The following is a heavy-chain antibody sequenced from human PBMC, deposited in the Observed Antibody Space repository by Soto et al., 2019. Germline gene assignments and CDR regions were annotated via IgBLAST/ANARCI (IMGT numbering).Heavy chain of an antibody. CDR2: ISYDESTT. Sequence: GGSLRLSCAASGFTFSRYWMHWVRQAPGKGLVWVSRISYDESTTDYADSVKGRFTISRDSAKNTLYLQMNSLRAEDTAVYFCARGGANTAMAHDYWGQGTLITVSS. D-gene: IGHD5-18*01. CDR3: ARGGANTAMAHDY. CDR1: GFTFSRYW. V-gene: IGHV3-74*01. J-gene: IGHJ4*02.